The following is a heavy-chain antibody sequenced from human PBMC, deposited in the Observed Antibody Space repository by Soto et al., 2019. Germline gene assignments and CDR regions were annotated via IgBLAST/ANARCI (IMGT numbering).Heavy chain of an antibody. D-gene: IGHD3-9*01. J-gene: IGHJ5*02. CDR2: ITPIFGTA. CDR1: GGTFSSYA. Sequence: QVQLVQSGAEVKKPGSSVKVSCKASGGTFSSYAISWVRQAPGQGVEWMGGITPIFGTANYAQKFQGRVTITADESTSTAYMELSSLRSEDTAVYYCARDVDILTPNWFDPWGQGTLVTVSS. V-gene: IGHV1-69*01. CDR3: ARDVDILTPNWFDP.